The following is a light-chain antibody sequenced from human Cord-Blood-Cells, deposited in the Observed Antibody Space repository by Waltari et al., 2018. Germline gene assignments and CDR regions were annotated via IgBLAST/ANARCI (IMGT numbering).Light chain of an antibody. CDR1: QGISSY. CDR3: QQLNSXPQT. V-gene: IGKV1-9*01. CDR2: AAS. Sequence: DIQLTQSPSFLSASVGXRVTXTCRASQGISSYLAWYQQKPGKAPKLLIYAASTLQSGVPSRFSGSGSGTEFTLTISSLQPEDFATYYCQQLNSXPQTFGQGTKLEIK. J-gene: IGKJ2*01.